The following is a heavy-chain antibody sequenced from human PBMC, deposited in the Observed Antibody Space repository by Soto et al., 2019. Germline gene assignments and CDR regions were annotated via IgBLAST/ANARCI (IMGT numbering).Heavy chain of an antibody. V-gene: IGHV3-30*03. CDR3: ARAPRGFSAYDASLQIDS. D-gene: IGHD5-12*01. Sequence: LGGSLRLSCAASGFTFSNYWMSWVRQAPGKGLKWVAVISNDGSDKYYADSVKGRFTISRENSKKTLFLQMNSLRPEDTAVYYCARAPRGFSAYDASLQIDSWGQGTLVTVSS. CDR2: ISNDGSDK. CDR1: GFTFSNYW. J-gene: IGHJ4*02.